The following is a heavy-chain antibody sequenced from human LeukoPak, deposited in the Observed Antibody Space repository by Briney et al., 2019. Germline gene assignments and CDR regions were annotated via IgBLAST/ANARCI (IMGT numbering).Heavy chain of an antibody. J-gene: IGHJ6*03. CDR2: IYHSGST. Sequence: SETLSLTCAVSGGSISSSNWWSWVRQPPGKGLEWIGEIYHSGSTNYNPSLKSRVTISVDKSKNQFSLKLSSVTAADTAVYYCARAGVRSYGSGKGYYYMDVWGKGTTVTISS. CDR1: GGSISSSNW. CDR3: ARAGVRSYGSGKGYYYMDV. V-gene: IGHV4-4*02. D-gene: IGHD3-10*01.